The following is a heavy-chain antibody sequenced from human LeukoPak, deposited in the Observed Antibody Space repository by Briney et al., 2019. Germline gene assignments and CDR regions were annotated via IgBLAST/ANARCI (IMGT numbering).Heavy chain of an antibody. CDR1: GFTFSDYY. Sequence: GGSLRLSCAGSGFTFSDYYMIWIRQAPGKGLEWVSYISSSGSTIYYADSVKGRFTISRDNDKNSLYLQMNSLRAEDTAVYYCARGGRGLNRWFDPWGQGTLVTVSS. D-gene: IGHD2-15*01. CDR3: ARGGRGLNRWFDP. V-gene: IGHV3-11*01. CDR2: ISSSGSTI. J-gene: IGHJ5*02.